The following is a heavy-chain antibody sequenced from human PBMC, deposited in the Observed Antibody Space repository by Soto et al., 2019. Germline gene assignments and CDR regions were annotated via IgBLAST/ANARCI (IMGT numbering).Heavy chain of an antibody. CDR2: MNPNGGNT. V-gene: IGHV1-8*01. D-gene: IGHD6-6*01. CDR1: GYTLTSYD. J-gene: IGHJ6*02. CDR3: ARASSSTYYYGMDV. Sequence: ASVKVSCKASGYTLTSYDINWVRQATGQGLEWMGWMNPNGGNTGYAQKFQGRVTMTRNTSISTAYMELSSLRSEDTAVYYCARASSSTYYYGMDVWGQGTTVTVSS.